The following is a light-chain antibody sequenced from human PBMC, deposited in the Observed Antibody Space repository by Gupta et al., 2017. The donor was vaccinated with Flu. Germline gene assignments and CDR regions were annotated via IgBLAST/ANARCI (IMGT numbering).Light chain of an antibody. CDR2: NAS. CDR3: QQYDSSPQT. J-gene: IGKJ3*01. Sequence: EIVLTQSPGTLSLSPGESATLSCRASQRINSGYLAWYQQRPGQAPSLLIYNASSRAAGVPDRISGSDSGTDFSLAISRLEPEDFGLYYCQQYDSSPQTFGPGTRVDI. V-gene: IGKV3-20*01. CDR1: QRINSGY.